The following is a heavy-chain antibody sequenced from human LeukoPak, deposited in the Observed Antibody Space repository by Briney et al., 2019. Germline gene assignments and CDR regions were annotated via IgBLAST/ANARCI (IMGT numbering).Heavy chain of an antibody. CDR1: GGSFSGYY. CDR3: ARGLAYYDILTGYYKRSPLSYFDY. CDR2: INHSGST. V-gene: IGHV4-34*01. D-gene: IGHD3-9*01. J-gene: IGHJ4*02. Sequence: SETLSLTCAVYGGSFSGYYWSWTRQPPGKGLEWIGEINHSGSTNYNPSLKSRVTISVDTSKNQFSLKLSSVTAADTAVYYCARGLAYYDILTGYYKRSPLSYFDYWGQGTLVTVSS.